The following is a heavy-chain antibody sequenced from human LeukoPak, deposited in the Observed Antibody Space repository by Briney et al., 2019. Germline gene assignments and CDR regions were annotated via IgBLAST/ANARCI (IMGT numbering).Heavy chain of an antibody. V-gene: IGHV4-39*01. J-gene: IGHJ3*02. CDR1: GGSISSSSYY. CDR3: ARTRGLDAFDI. Sequence: SETLSLTCTVSGGSISSSSYYWGWIRQPPGKGLEWIGSIYYSGSTYYNPSLKSRVTVSVDTSKNQFSLKLSSVTAADTAVYFCARTRGLDAFDIWGQGTVVTVSS. CDR2: IYYSGST.